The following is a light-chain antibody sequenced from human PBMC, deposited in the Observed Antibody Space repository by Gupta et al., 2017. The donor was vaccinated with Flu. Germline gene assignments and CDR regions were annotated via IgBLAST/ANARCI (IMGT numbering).Light chain of an antibody. V-gene: IGKV4-1*01. CDR2: WAS. CDR3: QQYYSTPRT. J-gene: IGKJ1*01. CDR1: QSVLYSSSNKNY. Sequence: DIVMTQSPDSLAVSLGERATVNCKSSQSVLYSSSNKNYLAWYQQKPGQPPKLLIYWASTRESGVPDRFSGSGSWTDFTLTISRLQAEDVAVYYCQQYYSTPRTFGQGTKVEIK.